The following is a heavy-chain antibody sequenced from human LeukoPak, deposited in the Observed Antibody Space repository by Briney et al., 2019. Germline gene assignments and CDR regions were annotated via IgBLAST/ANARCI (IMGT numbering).Heavy chain of an antibody. D-gene: IGHD6-19*01. J-gene: IGHJ4*02. CDR1: GFTFSTYA. CDR3: AKTPSSGWYGFDY. Sequence: GGSLRLSCAASGFTFSTYAMSWVRQAPGKGLEWVSTISGSGANTYYADSVRGRFTISRDNSKNTLYLQMNSLRAEDTAVYYCAKTPSSGWYGFDYWGQGTLVTVSS. V-gene: IGHV3-23*01. CDR2: ISGSGANT.